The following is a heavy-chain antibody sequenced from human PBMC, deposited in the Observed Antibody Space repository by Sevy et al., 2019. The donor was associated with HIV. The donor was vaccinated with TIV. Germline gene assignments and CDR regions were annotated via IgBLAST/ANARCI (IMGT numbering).Heavy chain of an antibody. J-gene: IGHJ6*02. CDR3: ASRERYYDFWSGKYYYGMDV. CDR2: INHSGST. D-gene: IGHD3-3*01. CDR1: GGSFSGYY. Sequence: SETLSLTCAVYGGSFSGYYWSWIRQPPGKGLEWIGEINHSGSTNYNPSLKSRVTISVDTSKNQFSLKLSSGTAADTAVYYCASRERYYDFWSGKYYYGMDVWGQGTTVTVSS. V-gene: IGHV4-34*01.